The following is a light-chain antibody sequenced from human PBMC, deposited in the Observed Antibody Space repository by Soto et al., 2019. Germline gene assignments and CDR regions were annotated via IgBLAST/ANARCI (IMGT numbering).Light chain of an antibody. CDR1: HSVSSSY. CDR2: GAA. Sequence: IGLTQSPGTLSLYKGERATLSCRASHSVSSSYLAWYQQKPGQAPRLLIYGAATRATGVPDRFSGSGSGTDLTLTISSLEPEDFAVYSCHQRQYWPSMTFCQVTLLEI. V-gene: IGKV3D-20*02. CDR3: HQRQYWPSMT. J-gene: IGKJ5*01.